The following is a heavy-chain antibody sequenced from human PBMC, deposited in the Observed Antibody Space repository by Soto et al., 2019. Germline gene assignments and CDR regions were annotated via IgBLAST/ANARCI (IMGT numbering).Heavy chain of an antibody. D-gene: IGHD6-13*01. CDR2: VYNSGST. CDR1: GGSISSNY. CDR3: ARYRREAVAGYTLDN. Sequence: SETLSLTCTVSGGSISSNYWTWIRQPPGKGLEWIGYVYNSGSTNYNPSLKSRVTIPEDTSKSQFSLKVNSMTAADTAVYYCARYRREAVAGYTLDNWGQGILVTVSS. J-gene: IGHJ4*02. V-gene: IGHV4-59*01.